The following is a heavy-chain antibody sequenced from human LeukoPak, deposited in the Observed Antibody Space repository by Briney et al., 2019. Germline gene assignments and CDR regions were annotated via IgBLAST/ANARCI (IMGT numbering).Heavy chain of an antibody. CDR3: ARGSDIVVVPAAIEAWFDP. D-gene: IGHD2-2*02. Sequence: SETLSLTCAVSSYSISGGYYWGWIRQPPGKGLEWIGSIYRSGSTYYSPSLKSRDTISVDTSKNQFSLKLSSVTAADTAVYYCARGSDIVVVPAAIEAWFDPWGQGTLVTVSS. V-gene: IGHV4-38-2*01. J-gene: IGHJ5*02. CDR1: SYSISGGYY. CDR2: IYRSGST.